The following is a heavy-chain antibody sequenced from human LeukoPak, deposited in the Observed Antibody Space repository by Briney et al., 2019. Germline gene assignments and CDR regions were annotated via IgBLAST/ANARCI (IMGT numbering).Heavy chain of an antibody. Sequence: GGSLRLSCAASGFTFSSYSMHWLRQAPGKGLAYVSAISSNGDNTYYAGSVKGRFTISRDNSKNTPYLQMGSLRVEDMGVYYCAREVDRVFDYWGQGNLVTVSS. CDR3: AREVDRVFDY. D-gene: IGHD2-2*01. CDR1: GFTFSSYS. CDR2: ISSNGDNT. J-gene: IGHJ4*02. V-gene: IGHV3-64*02.